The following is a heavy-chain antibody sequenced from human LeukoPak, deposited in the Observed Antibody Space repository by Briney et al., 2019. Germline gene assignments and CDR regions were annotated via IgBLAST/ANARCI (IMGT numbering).Heavy chain of an antibody. CDR2: IYHSGST. V-gene: IGHV4-4*02. D-gene: IGHD3-9*01. Sequence: SGTLSLTCAVSGGSISSSNWWSWVRQPPGKGLEWIGEIYHSGSTNYNPSLKSRVTISVDKSKNQFSLKLSSVTAADTAVYYCAGSTYYDILTGYYWDYWGQGTLVTVSS. CDR3: AGSTYYDILTGYYWDY. CDR1: GGSISSSNW. J-gene: IGHJ4*02.